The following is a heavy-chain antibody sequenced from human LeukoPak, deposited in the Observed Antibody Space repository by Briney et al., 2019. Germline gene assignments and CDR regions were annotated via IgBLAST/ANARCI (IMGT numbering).Heavy chain of an antibody. Sequence: GGSLRLSCAASGFTFSSYWMSWVRQAPGKGLEWVANIKQDGSEKYYVDSVKGRFTISRDNAKNSLYLQMNSLRAEDTAVYYCARGNLIAAAGTNYFDYWGQGTLVTVSS. V-gene: IGHV3-7*01. CDR1: GFTFSSYW. CDR2: IKQDGSEK. CDR3: ARGNLIAAAGTNYFDY. D-gene: IGHD6-13*01. J-gene: IGHJ4*02.